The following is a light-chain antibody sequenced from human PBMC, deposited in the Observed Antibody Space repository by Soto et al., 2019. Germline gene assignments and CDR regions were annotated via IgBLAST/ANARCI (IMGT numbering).Light chain of an antibody. V-gene: IGKV4-1*01. J-gene: IGKJ4*01. CDR3: QQYVSFPLT. Sequence: DIVMTQSPDSLAVSLGERATITCKSSQTILSTSNNRNYLAWYRQKPGQSPRLLIYWASTRESGVPDRISGSGSETDFTLTITSMHAADVPPYYCQQYVSFPLTFGGGTKVDIK. CDR2: WAS. CDR1: QTILSTSNNRNY.